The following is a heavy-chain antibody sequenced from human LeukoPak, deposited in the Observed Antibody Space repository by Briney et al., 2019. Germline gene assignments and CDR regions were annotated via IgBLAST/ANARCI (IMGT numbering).Heavy chain of an antibody. Sequence: PSETLSLTCTVSGGSISSYYWSWIRQPPGKGLEWIGYIYYSGCTNYNPSLKSRVTISVDTSKNQLSLKLSPVTAADTAVYYCARIRYGSGSYSDYWGQGTLVSVSS. J-gene: IGHJ4*02. CDR2: IYYSGCT. V-gene: IGHV4-59*01. CDR3: ARIRYGSGSYSDY. D-gene: IGHD3-10*01. CDR1: GGSISSYY.